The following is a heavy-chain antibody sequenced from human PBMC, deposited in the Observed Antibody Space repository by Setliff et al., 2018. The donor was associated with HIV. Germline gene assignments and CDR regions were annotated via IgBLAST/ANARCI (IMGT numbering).Heavy chain of an antibody. Sequence: SETLSLTCTVSGDYIGSRAYYWAWIRQPPGKGLEWIATIYYTGNSYYNPSLQSRVSISVDTSNNQFSLKLHSVSTSDRGVYFCARLGESGYDFRGFFDCWGPGMLVTVSS. D-gene: IGHD5-12*01. V-gene: IGHV4-39*01. CDR3: ARLGESGYDFRGFFDC. J-gene: IGHJ4*02. CDR1: GDYIGSRAYY. CDR2: IYYTGNS.